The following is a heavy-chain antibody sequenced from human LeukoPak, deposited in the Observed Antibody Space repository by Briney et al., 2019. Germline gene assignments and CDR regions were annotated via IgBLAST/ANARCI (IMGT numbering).Heavy chain of an antibody. V-gene: IGHV3-20*04. CDR2: INWNGGST. CDR1: GFTFDDYG. J-gene: IGHJ4*02. CDR3: ARGGDTAMAHFDY. Sequence: GGSLRLSCAASGFTFDDYGMSWVRQAPGKGLEWVSGINWNGGSTGYADSVKGRFTISRDNSKNTLYLQMNSLRAEDTAVYYCARGGDTAMAHFDYWGQGTLVTVSS. D-gene: IGHD5-18*01.